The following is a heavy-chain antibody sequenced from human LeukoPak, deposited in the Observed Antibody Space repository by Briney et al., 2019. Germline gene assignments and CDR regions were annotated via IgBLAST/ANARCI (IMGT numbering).Heavy chain of an antibody. CDR1: GFTVSSNY. CDR2: IYSGGST. CDR3: AKDRSSSWSLDY. J-gene: IGHJ4*02. D-gene: IGHD6-13*01. V-gene: IGHV3-53*05. Sequence: PGGSLRLSCAASGFTVSSNYMSWVRQAPGKGLEWVSVIYSGGSTYYADSVKGRFTISRDNSKNTLYLQMNSLRPEDTAVYYCAKDRSSSWSLDYWGQGTLITVSS.